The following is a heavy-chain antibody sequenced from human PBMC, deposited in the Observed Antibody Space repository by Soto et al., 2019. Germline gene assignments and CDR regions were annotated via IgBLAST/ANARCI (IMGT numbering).Heavy chain of an antibody. Sequence: TGGSLRLSCAASGFTFSSYSMTWVRQAPGKGLEWVANIKEDGSEKYYVDSVKGRFTISRDNAKKSLYLQMNSLRAEDTALYYCARVKEYYDFWSGLYSYYFDHWGQGTLVTVSS. D-gene: IGHD3-3*01. CDR2: IKEDGSEK. CDR1: GFTFSSYS. J-gene: IGHJ4*02. CDR3: ARVKEYYDFWSGLYSYYFDH. V-gene: IGHV3-7*01.